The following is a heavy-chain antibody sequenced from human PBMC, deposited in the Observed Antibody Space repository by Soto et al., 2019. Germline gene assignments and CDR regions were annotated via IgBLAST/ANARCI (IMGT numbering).Heavy chain of an antibody. CDR3: ARDRYVESTTGAYYYGMDV. CDR2: IIPILGIA. V-gene: IGHV1-69*04. Sequence: VASVKVSCKASGGTFSSYTISWVRQAPGQGLEWMGRIIPILGIANYAQKFQGRVTITADKSTSTAYMELSSLRSEDTAVYYCARDRYVESTTGAYYYGMDVWGQGTTVTVSS. D-gene: IGHD3-16*02. CDR1: GGTFSSYT. J-gene: IGHJ6*02.